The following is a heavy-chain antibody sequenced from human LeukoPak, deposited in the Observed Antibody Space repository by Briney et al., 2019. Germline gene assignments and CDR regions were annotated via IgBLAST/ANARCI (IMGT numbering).Heavy chain of an antibody. CDR3: ARQQLWTPYYYHYYMDV. J-gene: IGHJ6*03. CDR1: GGSISSSSYY. Sequence: SETLSLTCTVSGGSISSSSYYWGWIRQPPGKGLEWIGSIYYSGSTYYNPSLKSRVTISVDTSKNQFSLKLSSVTAADTAVYYCARQQLWTPYYYHYYMDVWGKGTSVTVSS. D-gene: IGHD5-18*01. V-gene: IGHV4-39*01. CDR2: IYYSGST.